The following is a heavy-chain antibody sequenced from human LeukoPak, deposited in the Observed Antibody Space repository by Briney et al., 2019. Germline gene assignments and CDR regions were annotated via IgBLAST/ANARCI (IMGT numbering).Heavy chain of an antibody. V-gene: IGHV3-66*01. CDR2: IYSGGST. Sequence: GSLRLSCAASGFTVSSNYMSWVRQAPGKGLEWVSVIYSGGSTYYADSVKGRFTISRDNSKNTLYLQMNSLRAEDTAVYYCARDRGAVAGIDYWGQGTLVTVSS. J-gene: IGHJ4*02. D-gene: IGHD6-19*01. CDR1: GFTVSSNY. CDR3: ARDRGAVAGIDY.